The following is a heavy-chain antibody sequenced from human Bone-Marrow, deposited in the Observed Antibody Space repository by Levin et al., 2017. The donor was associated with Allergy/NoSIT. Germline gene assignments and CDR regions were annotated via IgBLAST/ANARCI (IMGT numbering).Heavy chain of an antibody. Sequence: PAGGSLRLSCAASGFTFSSYWMHWVRQAPGKGLVWVSRINSDGSSTSYADSVKGRFTISRDNAKNTLYLQMNRLRAEDTAVYYCARAGCSVGSCPHDFGYWGQGTLVTVSS. V-gene: IGHV3-74*01. D-gene: IGHD2-15*01. CDR1: GFTFSSYW. CDR2: INSDGSST. J-gene: IGHJ4*02. CDR3: ARAGCSVGSCPHDFGY.